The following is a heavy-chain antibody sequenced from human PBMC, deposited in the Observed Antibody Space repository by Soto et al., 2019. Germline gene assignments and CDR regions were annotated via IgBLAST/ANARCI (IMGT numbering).Heavy chain of an antibody. Sequence: EVQMLESGGGLVHPGGSLRLSCAASGFTFSNYAMNWVRQAPGKGLEWVSSISGSGRNTYYADSVKGRLTISRDSSKKPLYLQMTSLKAETPAVYSCPKDLMVRGSLTSNYPTGMDVWAKGPRSPSP. V-gene: IGHV3-23*01. CDR1: GFTFSNYA. D-gene: IGHD3-10*01. J-gene: IGHJ6*02. CDR2: ISGSGRNT. CDR3: PKDLMVRGSLTSNYPTGMDV.